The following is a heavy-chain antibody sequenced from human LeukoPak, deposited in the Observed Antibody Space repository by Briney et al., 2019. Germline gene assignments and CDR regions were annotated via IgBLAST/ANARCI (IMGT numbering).Heavy chain of an antibody. CDR1: GGSFSGYY. Sequence: SETLSLTCAVYGGSFSGYYWSWIRQPPGKGLEWSGEINHSVSTNYNPSLTSRVTISLDTSKNQFSLKLSSVTAADTAVYYCARAAIGYCSSTSCYPYYYYYMDVWGKGTTVTVSS. D-gene: IGHD2-2*01. V-gene: IGHV4-34*01. CDR2: INHSVST. J-gene: IGHJ6*03. CDR3: ARAAIGYCSSTSCYPYYYYYMDV.